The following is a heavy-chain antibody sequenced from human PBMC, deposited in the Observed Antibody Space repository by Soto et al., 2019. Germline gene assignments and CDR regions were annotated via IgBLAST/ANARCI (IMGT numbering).Heavy chain of an antibody. V-gene: IGHV4-34*01. D-gene: IGHD4-17*01. CDR1: GGSFSGYY. J-gene: IGHJ4*02. CDR2: INHSGST. CDR3: ARQRTTVVTQAYFDH. Sequence: SETLSLTCAVYGGSFSGYYWSWIRQPPGKGLEWIGEINHSGSTNYNPSLKSRVTISVDTSKNQFSLTLNSVTATDAAVYYCARQRTTVVTQAYFDHWGQGTLVTVSS.